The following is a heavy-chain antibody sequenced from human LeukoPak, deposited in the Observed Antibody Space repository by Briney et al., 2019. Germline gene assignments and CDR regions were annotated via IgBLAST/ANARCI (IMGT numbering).Heavy chain of an antibody. V-gene: IGHV1-69*13. D-gene: IGHD3-10*01. CDR1: GGTLSSHG. CDR3: ARTYGSGTYQYYNHYMDV. J-gene: IGHJ6*03. Sequence: SVKVSCKASGGTLSSHGLSWVRQAPGQGLQWMGGIIPVFGIANYAPKFQGRVTITADEFTSYMELRSLRSEDTAVYYCARTYGSGTYQYYNHYMDVWGSGTRITVSS. CDR2: IIPVFGIA.